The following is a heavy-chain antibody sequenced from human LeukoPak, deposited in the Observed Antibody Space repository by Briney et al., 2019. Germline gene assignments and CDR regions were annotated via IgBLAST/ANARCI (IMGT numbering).Heavy chain of an antibody. Sequence: SVKVSCKASGRTFSSDAISWVRQAPGQGLEWMGGIIPIFGTANYAQKFQGRVTITADESTSTAYMELSSLRSEDTAVYYCAREYSSGWYFGYWGQGTLVTVSS. CDR1: GRTFSSDA. D-gene: IGHD6-19*01. J-gene: IGHJ4*02. V-gene: IGHV1-69*01. CDR2: IIPIFGTA. CDR3: AREYSSGWYFGY.